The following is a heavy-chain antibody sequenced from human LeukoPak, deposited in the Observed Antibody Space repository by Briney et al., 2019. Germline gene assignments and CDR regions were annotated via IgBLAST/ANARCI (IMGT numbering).Heavy chain of an antibody. CDR2: IIPIFGTA. Sequence: ASVKVSCKASGGTFSSHGISWVRQAPGQGLEWMGGIIPIFGTANYAQKLQGRVTITADESTSTVYMELSSLRSEDTAVYYCAKGGSFDWERAFDIWGQGTVVTVSS. V-gene: IGHV1-69*13. CDR1: GGTFSSHG. CDR3: AKGGSFDWERAFDI. D-gene: IGHD3-9*01. J-gene: IGHJ3*02.